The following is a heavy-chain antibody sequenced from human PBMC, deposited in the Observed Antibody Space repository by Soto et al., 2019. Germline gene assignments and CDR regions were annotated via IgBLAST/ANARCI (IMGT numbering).Heavy chain of an antibody. CDR3: ARAYCSSTSCYAGDNWFDP. J-gene: IGHJ5*02. Sequence: SVKVSCKASGGTFSSYTISWVRQAPGQGLEWMGRIIPILGIANYAQKFQGRVTITTDKSTSTAYMELSSLRSDDTAVYYCARAYCSSTSCYAGDNWFDPWGQGTLVTVSS. CDR2: IIPILGIA. V-gene: IGHV1-69*02. D-gene: IGHD2-2*01. CDR1: GGTFSSYT.